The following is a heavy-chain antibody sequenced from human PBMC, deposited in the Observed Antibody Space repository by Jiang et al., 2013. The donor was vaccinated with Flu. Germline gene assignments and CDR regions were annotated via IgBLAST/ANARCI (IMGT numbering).Heavy chain of an antibody. D-gene: IGHD6-19*01. V-gene: IGHV4-59*03. Sequence: PGLVKPSETLSLTCTVSGGSIGSNYWSWIRQPPGKGLEWIGYIYYSGHTNYNPSLKSRVTISLDTSKNLFSLRLSSVTAADTAVYYCATGGGDSSGWLGRGRYGMNVWGQGTTVTVSS. CDR2: IYYSGHT. CDR3: ATGGGDSSGWLGRGRYGMNV. J-gene: IGHJ6*02. CDR1: GGSIGSNY.